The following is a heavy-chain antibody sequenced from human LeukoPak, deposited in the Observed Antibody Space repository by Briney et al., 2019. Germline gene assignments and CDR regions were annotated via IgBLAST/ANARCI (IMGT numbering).Heavy chain of an antibody. D-gene: IGHD3-10*01. CDR1: GFTFNSYG. CDR3: TRGPPDGSGNYYPGDF. V-gene: IGHV3-30*02. CDR2: VRSEGSTK. Sequence: PGGSLRLACAASGFTFNSYGMRWVRQAPGEGRGWVAFVRSEGSTKYYGGSGKGRFTICRHNSEHTQCRQMNSLRVEQPGVTECTRGPPDGSGNYYPGDFWGQGTLVTVSS. J-gene: IGHJ4*02.